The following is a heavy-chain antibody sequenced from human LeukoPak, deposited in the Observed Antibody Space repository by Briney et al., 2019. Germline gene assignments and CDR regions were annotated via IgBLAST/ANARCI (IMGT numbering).Heavy chain of an antibody. CDR3: ARAPPYYDIHRDAFDI. D-gene: IGHD3-9*01. J-gene: IGHJ3*02. CDR1: GFTFSSYS. CDR2: ISSGSNYK. Sequence: GGSLRLSCAVSGFTFSSYSMIWVRQAPGKGLEWVSSISSGSNYKYYADSMKGRFTISRDNAKNSLYLQMNSLRAEDTAVYYCARAPPYYDIHRDAFDIWGQGTMVTVSS. V-gene: IGHV3-21*01.